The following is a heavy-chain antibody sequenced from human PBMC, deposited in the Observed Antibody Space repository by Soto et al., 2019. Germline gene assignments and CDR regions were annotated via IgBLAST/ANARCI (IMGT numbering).Heavy chain of an antibody. CDR2: ISGSGGST. CDR3: AKARYYYDSSGYYSTKYYFDY. Sequence: GSLRLSCAASGFTFSSYAMSWVRQTPGKGLEWVSAISGSGGSTYYADSVKGRFTISRDNSKNTLYLQMNSLRAEDTAVYYCAKARYYYDSSGYYSTKYYFDYWGQGTLVTVSS. V-gene: IGHV3-23*01. J-gene: IGHJ4*02. CDR1: GFTFSSYA. D-gene: IGHD3-22*01.